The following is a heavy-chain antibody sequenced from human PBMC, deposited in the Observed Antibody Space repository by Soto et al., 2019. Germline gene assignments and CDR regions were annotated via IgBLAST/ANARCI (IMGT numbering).Heavy chain of an antibody. CDR1: GYPLTAKY. D-gene: IGHD6-13*01. CDR2: INPSSGGT. J-gene: IGHJ5*02. CDR3: AKGGSSWTEWFDP. Sequence: GASVKVSCKASGYPLTAKYLHWVRQAPGQGLEWMGWINPSSGGTKEAQKFRGRVTMTRDTSISAAYMELSRLTSDDTAVYYCAKGGSSWTEWFDPWGQGTLVTSP. V-gene: IGHV1-2*02.